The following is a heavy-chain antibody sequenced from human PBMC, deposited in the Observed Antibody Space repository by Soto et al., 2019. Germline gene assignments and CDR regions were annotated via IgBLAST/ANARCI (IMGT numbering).Heavy chain of an antibody. Sequence: QVQLVESGGGLVKPGGSLRLSCEASGFTFSDHYMTWVRQAPGKGLEFISHISHSGEILHHADSVRGRFTFSRDNAKNLLHLQMTILTAEDTAVYWWAIERGSWSFGVYTSYYGRDVWGPGTTFTVAS. CDR2: ISHSGEIL. CDR3: AIERGSWSFGVYTSYYGRDV. V-gene: IGHV3-11*01. J-gene: IGHJ6*02. D-gene: IGHD3-3*01. CDR1: GFTFSDHY.